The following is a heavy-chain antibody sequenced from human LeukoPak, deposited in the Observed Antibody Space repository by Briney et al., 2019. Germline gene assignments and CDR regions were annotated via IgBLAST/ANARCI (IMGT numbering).Heavy chain of an antibody. CDR2: ISYDGSNK. J-gene: IGHJ4*02. V-gene: IGHV3-30-3*01. CDR3: AKDLTYYSGWAS. D-gene: IGHD5-12*01. CDR1: GFTFSSYA. Sequence: QPGGSLRLSCAASGFTFSSYAMHWVRQAPGKGLEWVAVISYDGSNKYYADSVKGRFTISRDNSKNSLYLQMNSLRAEDTAVYYCAKDLTYYSGWASWGQGTLVTVSS.